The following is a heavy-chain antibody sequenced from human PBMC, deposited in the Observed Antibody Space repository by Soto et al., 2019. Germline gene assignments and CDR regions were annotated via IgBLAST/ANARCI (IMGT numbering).Heavy chain of an antibody. CDR3: ARGLNGYYYNASFEY. Sequence: QVQLVQSGAEEKKPGASVKVSCKASGYTFISYAMHWVRQAPGQRLEWMGWINAGNGNTKYSQKFQGRVTITRDTSASTAYMELSSLRSEDTAVYYCARGLNGYYYNASFEYWGQGTMVTVSS. D-gene: IGHD3-22*01. CDR1: GYTFISYA. V-gene: IGHV1-3*05. CDR2: INAGNGNT. J-gene: IGHJ4*02.